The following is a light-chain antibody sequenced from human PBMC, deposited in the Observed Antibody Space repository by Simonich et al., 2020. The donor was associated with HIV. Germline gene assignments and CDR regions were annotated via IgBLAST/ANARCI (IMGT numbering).Light chain of an antibody. Sequence: DIQLTQFPSFLSASVGDRVTITCRASQGFSSYLAWYQQKPGKAPKLLIYAASTLQSGVPSRFSGSGSGTEFTLTISSLQPEDFATYYCQQYNSYSPWTFGQGTKVEIK. CDR2: AAS. CDR3: QQYNSYSPWT. J-gene: IGKJ1*01. CDR1: QGFSSY. V-gene: IGKV1-9*01.